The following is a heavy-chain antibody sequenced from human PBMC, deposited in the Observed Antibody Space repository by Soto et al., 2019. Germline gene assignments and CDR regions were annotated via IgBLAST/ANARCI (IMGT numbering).Heavy chain of an antibody. CDR2: INPSGGST. V-gene: IGHV1-46*01. Sequence: QVQLVQSGAEVKKPGASVKVSCKASGYTFTSYYMHWVRQAPGQGLEWMGIINPSGGSTSYAQKFQGRITMTGDTSTSTVYMELSSLRSEDTAVYYCARAAVAGIRGIAVDYWGQGTLVTVSS. CDR3: ARAAVAGIRGIAVDY. CDR1: GYTFTSYY. D-gene: IGHD6-19*01. J-gene: IGHJ4*02.